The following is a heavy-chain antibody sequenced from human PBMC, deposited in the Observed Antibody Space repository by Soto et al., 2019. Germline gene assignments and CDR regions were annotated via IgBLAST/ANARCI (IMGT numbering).Heavy chain of an antibody. CDR3: ARGGGVGATFDY. D-gene: IGHD1-26*01. J-gene: IGHJ4*02. Sequence: PSETLSLTCTVSGGSISSYYWSWIRQPPGKGLEWIGYIYYSGSTNYNPSLKSRVTISVDTSKNQFSLKLSSVTAADTAVYYCARGGGVGATFDYWGQGTLVTVSS. CDR2: IYYSGST. V-gene: IGHV4-59*01. CDR1: GGSISSYY.